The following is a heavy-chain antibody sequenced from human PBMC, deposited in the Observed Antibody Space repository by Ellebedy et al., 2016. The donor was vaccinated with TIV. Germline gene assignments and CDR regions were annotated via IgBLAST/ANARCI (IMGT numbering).Heavy chain of an antibody. Sequence: GESLKISCAASGFTFSRTSMTWVRQAPGKGPEWVSAIGRNGDNTFYADSVRGRFIISRDNSRNTLSLQMSSLRAEDTAVYYCVTLLRTEVTVDDGLNMWGQGTLVIVSS. CDR3: VTLLRTEVTVDDGLNM. J-gene: IGHJ3*02. CDR1: GFTFSRTS. D-gene: IGHD4-11*01. CDR2: IGRNGDNT. V-gene: IGHV3-23*01.